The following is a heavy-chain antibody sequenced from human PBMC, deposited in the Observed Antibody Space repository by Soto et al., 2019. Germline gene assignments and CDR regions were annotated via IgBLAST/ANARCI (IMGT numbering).Heavy chain of an antibody. Sequence: QVQLQESGPGLVKPSETLSLSCTVSGGYINSYYWSWIRQSPGKRMEWIGYVHHSWGSSSNPSLQSRVAISLDTSKSQFSLKVTSVTATDTAVYYCARQGFGPLHGLVDVWGQGTTVTVSS. V-gene: IGHV4-59*08. J-gene: IGHJ6*02. CDR2: VHHSWGS. CDR3: ARQGFGPLHGLVDV. D-gene: IGHD3-10*01. CDR1: GGYINSYY.